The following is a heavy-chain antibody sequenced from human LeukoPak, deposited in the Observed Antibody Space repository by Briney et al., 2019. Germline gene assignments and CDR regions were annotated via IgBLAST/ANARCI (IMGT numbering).Heavy chain of an antibody. D-gene: IGHD1-20*01. CDR1: GFTFDTYG. CDR2: ISGSGGST. CDR3: AKERAEYNWNVDAFDI. V-gene: IGHV3-23*01. J-gene: IGHJ3*02. Sequence: PGGSLRLSCAASGFTFDTYGMSWVRQAPGKGLEWVSAISGSGGSTYYADSVKGRFTISRDNSKNTLYLQMNSLRAEDTAVYYCAKERAEYNWNVDAFDIWGQGTMVTVSS.